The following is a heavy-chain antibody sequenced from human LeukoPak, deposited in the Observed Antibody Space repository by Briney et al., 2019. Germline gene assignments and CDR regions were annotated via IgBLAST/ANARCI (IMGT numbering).Heavy chain of an antibody. J-gene: IGHJ4*02. CDR3: ARVRPGSSGSYYRTS. V-gene: IGHV3-11*04. D-gene: IGHD3-22*01. CDR2: ITSGGGFK. CDR1: GFPFSDFN. Sequence: GGSLNLSCVGAGFPFSDFNMSWIRQAPGKGLEWVSYITSGGGFKYYADSVKGRFSISRDDSKNSVFLQMNSLRVEDTAVYYCARVRPGSSGSYYRTSWGQGTLVTVSS.